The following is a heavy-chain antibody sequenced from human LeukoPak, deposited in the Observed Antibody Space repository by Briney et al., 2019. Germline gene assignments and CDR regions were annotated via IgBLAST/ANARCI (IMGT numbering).Heavy chain of an antibody. CDR1: GYTFTSYG. V-gene: IGHV1-2*06. Sequence: ASVKVSCQASGYTFTSYGISWVRQAPGQGLEWMGRINPNSGDTNYAQKFQGRVTMTRDTSISTAYMELSRLTSDDTAVYYCARDSGTYSSSRYDNFDYWGQGTLVTVSS. D-gene: IGHD6-13*01. J-gene: IGHJ4*02. CDR2: INPNSGDT. CDR3: ARDSGTYSSSRYDNFDY.